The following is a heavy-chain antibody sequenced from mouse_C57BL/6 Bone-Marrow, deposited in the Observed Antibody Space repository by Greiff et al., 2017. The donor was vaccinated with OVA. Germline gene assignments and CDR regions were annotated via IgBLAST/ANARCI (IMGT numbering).Heavy chain of an antibody. D-gene: IGHD4-1*02. J-gene: IGHJ2*01. CDR2: LNPNNGGT. CDR3: ARLSQLGLMDY. V-gene: IGHV1-26*01. Sequence: EVQLQQSGPELVKPGASVKISCKASGYTFPDYYMNWVKQSHGQSLEWIGDLNPNNGGTSYNQQFKGKATLTVYKSSSTAYMELRSLTSEDSAVYYCARLSQLGLMDYWGQGTTLTVSS. CDR1: GYTFPDYY.